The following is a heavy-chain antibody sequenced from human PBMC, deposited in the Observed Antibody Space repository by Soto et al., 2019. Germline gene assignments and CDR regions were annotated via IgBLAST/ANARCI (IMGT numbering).Heavy chain of an antibody. CDR3: ASEGSGGHSYGYSYYYAMDV. CDR1: GDSDSSKSAA. J-gene: IGHJ6*01. D-gene: IGHD5-18*01. CDR2: TYYRSKWYN. V-gene: IGHV6-1*01. Sequence: SQTHSLTCVISGDSDSSKSAAWNWIRQSPSRGLEWLGKTYYRSKWYNEYAESVKSRITINPDTSKNQFSLQLNSVTPEDTAVYYCASEGSGGHSYGYSYYYAMDV.